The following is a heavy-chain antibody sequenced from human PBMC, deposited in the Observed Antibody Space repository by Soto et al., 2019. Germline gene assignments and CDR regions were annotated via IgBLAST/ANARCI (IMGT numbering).Heavy chain of an antibody. V-gene: IGHV4-59*01. J-gene: IGHJ6*03. D-gene: IGHD3-3*01. CDR2: TYYTGRT. Sequence: QVQLQESGPGLVKPSETLSLTCTVSGDSISGYYWSWIRQAPGKGLEWIGYTYYTGRTDYNPSLKSRVTMSVDTSKNKFSLELTSVTAADTAVYYCARNQPGTVFGLPTHFYYMDVWGKGTTVTVSS. CDR1: GDSISGYY. CDR3: ARNQPGTVFGLPTHFYYMDV.